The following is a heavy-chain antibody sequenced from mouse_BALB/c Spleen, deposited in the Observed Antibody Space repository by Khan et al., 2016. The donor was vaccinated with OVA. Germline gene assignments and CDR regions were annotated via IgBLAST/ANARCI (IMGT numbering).Heavy chain of an antibody. CDR2: IYPGNSDT. V-gene: IGHV1-5*01. J-gene: IGHJ2*01. CDR3: TRSYDWYYFDY. CDR1: GYSFTTYW. D-gene: IGHD2-4*01. Sequence: VRLQQSGAVLARPGASVKMSCKASGYSFTTYWMHWIKQRPGQGLEWIGAIYPGNSDTRYNQKFKGKAKLTAVTSATTAYMDLSSLTTEDSAVYYCTRSYDWYYFDYWGQGTTLTVSS.